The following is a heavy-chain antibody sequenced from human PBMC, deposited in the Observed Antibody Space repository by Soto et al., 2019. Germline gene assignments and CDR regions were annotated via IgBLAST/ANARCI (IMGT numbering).Heavy chain of an antibody. CDR2: ISGSGGNT. J-gene: IGHJ5*02. CDR3: ANSIGMVRGVNNWFDP. Sequence: PGGSLRLSCAASGFTFSSYAMSWVRQAPGKGLEWVSAISGSGGNTYYADSVKGRFTISRDNSKNTLYLQINSLRAEDTAVYYCANSIGMVRGVNNWFDPWGQGTLVTVSS. V-gene: IGHV3-23*01. D-gene: IGHD3-10*01. CDR1: GFTFSSYA.